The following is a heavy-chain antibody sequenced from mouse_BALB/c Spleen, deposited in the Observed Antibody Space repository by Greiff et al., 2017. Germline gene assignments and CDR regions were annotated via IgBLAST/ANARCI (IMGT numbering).Heavy chain of an antibody. CDR3: ARDRDYRYDEDYAMDY. J-gene: IGHJ4*01. V-gene: IGHV2-9*02. CDR2: IWAGGST. Sequence: VKLVESGPGLVAPSQSLSITCTVSGFSLTSYGVHWVRQPPGKGLEWLGVIWAGGSTNYNSALMSRLSISKDNSKSQVFLKMNSLQTDDTAMYYCARDRDYRYDEDYAMDYWGQGTSVTVSS. CDR1: GFSLTSYG. D-gene: IGHD2-14*01.